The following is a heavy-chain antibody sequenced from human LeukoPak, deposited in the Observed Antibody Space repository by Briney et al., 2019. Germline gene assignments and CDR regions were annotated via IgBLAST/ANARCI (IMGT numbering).Heavy chain of an antibody. V-gene: IGHV1-8*03. Sequence: ASVKVSFKASGGTFSSYAINWVRQAPGQGLEWMGWMNPESGNTGYAQKFQGRVTITRDSSISTVNMELSSLRSEDTGVYYCARFSTVTTFDYWGQGTLVTVSS. CDR1: GGTFSSYA. J-gene: IGHJ4*02. D-gene: IGHD4-17*01. CDR2: MNPESGNT. CDR3: ARFSTVTTFDY.